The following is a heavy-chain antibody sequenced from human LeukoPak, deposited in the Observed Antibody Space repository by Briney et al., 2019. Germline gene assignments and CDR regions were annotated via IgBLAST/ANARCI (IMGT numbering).Heavy chain of an antibody. CDR2: ISYDGSNK. CDR1: GFTFSSYA. J-gene: IGHJ4*02. V-gene: IGHV3-30-3*01. D-gene: IGHD6-19*01. CDR3: AKDDSLAGTTCFDY. Sequence: PGGSLRLSCAASGFTFSSYAMHWVRQAPGKGLEWVAVISYDGSNKYYADSVKGRFTISRDNSKNTLYLQMNSLRAEDTAVYYCAKDDSLAGTTCFDYWGQGTLVTVSS.